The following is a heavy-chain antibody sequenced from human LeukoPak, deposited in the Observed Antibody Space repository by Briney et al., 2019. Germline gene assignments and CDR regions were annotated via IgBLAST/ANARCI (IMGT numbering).Heavy chain of an antibody. CDR2: IRYDGSNK. J-gene: IGHJ4*02. Sequence: GGSLRLSCAASGFTFSSYGMHWVRQAPGKGLEWVAFIRYDGSNKYYADSVKGRFTISRDNSKNTLYLQVNSLRAEDTAVYYCAKDSPPLGELSTYIDYWGQGTLVTVSS. CDR3: AKDSPPLGELSTYIDY. V-gene: IGHV3-30*02. D-gene: IGHD3-16*02. CDR1: GFTFSSYG.